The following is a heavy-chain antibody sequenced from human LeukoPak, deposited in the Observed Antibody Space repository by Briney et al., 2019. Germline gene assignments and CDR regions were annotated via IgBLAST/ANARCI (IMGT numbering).Heavy chain of an antibody. J-gene: IGHJ4*02. Sequence: GGFLRLSCAASGFTFSNAWMSWVRQAPGKGLEWVGRIKSKTDGGTTDYAAPVKGRFTISRDDSKNTLYLQMNSLKTEDTAVYYCTTPAQYSSSWYVDYWGQGTLVTVSS. CDR2: IKSKTDGGTT. D-gene: IGHD6-13*01. CDR1: GFTFSNAW. V-gene: IGHV3-15*01. CDR3: TTPAQYSSSWYVDY.